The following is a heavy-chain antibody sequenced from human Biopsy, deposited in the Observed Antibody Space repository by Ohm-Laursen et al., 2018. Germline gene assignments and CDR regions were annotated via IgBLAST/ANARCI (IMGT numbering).Heavy chain of an antibody. CDR3: ARLFRLDDYWNDDPPDGFDV. Sequence: PGTLSLTCTVSGDSITTYYWNWIRQPPGKGLEWIGYISDTGTTNYNPSLRGRVAMSVDTSKNQFSLQLTSVTAADTAMFFCARLFRLDDYWNDDPPDGFDVWGQGTMVTVSS. V-gene: IGHV4-59*01. D-gene: IGHD3-3*01. CDR2: ISDTGTT. CDR1: GDSITTYY. J-gene: IGHJ3*01.